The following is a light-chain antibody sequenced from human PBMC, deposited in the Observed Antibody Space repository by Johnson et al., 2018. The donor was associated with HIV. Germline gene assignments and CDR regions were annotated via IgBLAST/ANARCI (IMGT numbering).Light chain of an antibody. CDR3: GTWDTSLSAFV. V-gene: IGLV1-51*01. CDR2: DNN. Sequence: QSVLTQPPSVSAAPGQTVTISCSGSSSNVGSSFVSWYRQVPGTAPKLLIYDNNKRPSGIPGRFSGSKSGPSATLGITGLQTGYEADYYCGTWDTSLSAFVVGTGTKVTV. CDR1: SSNVGSSF. J-gene: IGLJ1*01.